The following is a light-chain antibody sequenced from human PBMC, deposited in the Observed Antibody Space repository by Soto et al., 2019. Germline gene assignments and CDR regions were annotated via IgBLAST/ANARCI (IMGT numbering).Light chain of an antibody. CDR2: LGS. J-gene: IGKJ4*01. V-gene: IGKV2-28*01. CDR1: QSLLHSNVYDY. CDR3: MQSLQTPGT. Sequence: DIVMTQSPLSLPVTPGEPASISCRSSQSLLHSNVYDYLDWYLQKPGQSPQLLIYLGSNRASGVPDRVVGSGAGSDFTLKISRVAAEDVGVYYCMQSLQTPGTFGGGTKVEIK.